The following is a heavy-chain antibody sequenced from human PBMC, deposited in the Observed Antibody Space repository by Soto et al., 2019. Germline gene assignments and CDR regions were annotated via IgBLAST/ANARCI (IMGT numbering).Heavy chain of an antibody. CDR2: IYYSGST. V-gene: IGHV4-31*03. CDR1: GGSITRGGYY. J-gene: IGHJ4*02. D-gene: IGHD5-12*01. CDR3: ARVDSGGYAYFDY. Sequence: QVQLQESGPGLVKPSQTLSLTCNVSGGSITRGGYYWTWIRQHPGKGLEWIGYIYYSGSTYYNPSLKSRLTISVDTSKNQFSLKLSSVTAADTAVYYCARVDSGGYAYFDYWGQGTLVTVSS.